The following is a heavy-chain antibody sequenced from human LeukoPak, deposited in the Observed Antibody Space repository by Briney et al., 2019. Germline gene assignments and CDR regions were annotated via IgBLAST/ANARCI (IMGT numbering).Heavy chain of an antibody. CDR3: AKDSQVVPAATFDY. V-gene: IGHV3-9*01. CDR2: ISWNSGSI. CDR1: GFTFDDYA. Sequence: PGGSLRLSCAASGFTFDDYAMPWVRQAPGKGLEGVSGISWNSGSIGYADSVKGRFTISRDNAKNSLYLQMNSLRAEDTALYYCAKDSQVVPAATFDYGGQGTLVTVSS. D-gene: IGHD2-2*01. J-gene: IGHJ4*02.